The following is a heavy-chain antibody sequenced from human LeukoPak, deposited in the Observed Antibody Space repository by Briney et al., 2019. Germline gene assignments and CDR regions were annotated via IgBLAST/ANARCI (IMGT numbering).Heavy chain of an antibody. V-gene: IGHV3-11*01. Sequence: GGSLRLSCAASGFTFNDYYINWIRQAPGKGLEWVSYISSSGLTTVYADSVKGRFTITRDNAHNFMSLQMNSLRPEDTAVYYCARDTNNGLDVWGRGTTVTVPS. CDR2: ISSSGLTT. D-gene: IGHD1-14*01. CDR1: GFTFNDYY. J-gene: IGHJ6*02. CDR3: ARDTNNGLDV.